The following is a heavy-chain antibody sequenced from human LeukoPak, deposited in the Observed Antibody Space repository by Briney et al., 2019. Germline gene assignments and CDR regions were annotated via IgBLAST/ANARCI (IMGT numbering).Heavy chain of an antibody. CDR1: GFIFSNYA. J-gene: IGHJ4*02. CDR3: ARDHGAAAGTFDY. D-gene: IGHD6-13*01. CDR2: ISSSSSYI. V-gene: IGHV3-21*01. Sequence: GGSLRLSCAASGFIFSNYAMSWVRQAPGKGLEWVSSISSSSSYIYYADSVKGRFTISRDNAKNSLYLQMNSLRAEDTAVYYCARDHGAAAGTFDYWGQGTLVTVSS.